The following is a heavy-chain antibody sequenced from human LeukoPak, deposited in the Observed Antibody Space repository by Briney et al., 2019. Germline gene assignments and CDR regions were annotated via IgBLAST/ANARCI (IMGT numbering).Heavy chain of an antibody. CDR3: ARAPIVVAPAAPVLGQLWFAHWDYYGMDV. V-gene: IGHV1-18*01. CDR2: ISAYNGNT. D-gene: IGHD2-2*01. J-gene: IGHJ6*02. CDR1: GYTFTSYG. Sequence: ASVRVSCKASGYTFTSYGISGVRQAPGQGLEWMGWISAYNGNTNYAQKLQGRVTMTTDTSTSTAYMELRSLRSDDTAVYYCARAPIVVAPAAPVLGQLWFAHWDYYGMDVWGQGTTVTVSS.